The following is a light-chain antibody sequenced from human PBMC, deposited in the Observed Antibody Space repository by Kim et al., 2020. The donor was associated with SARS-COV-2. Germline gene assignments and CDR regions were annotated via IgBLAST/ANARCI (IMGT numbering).Light chain of an antibody. V-gene: IGLV2-14*03. CDR3: SSYTSSSPYV. J-gene: IGLJ1*01. CDR1: SSDVCGYNY. Sequence: GQSITTARTGTSSDVCGYNYVSWYQQHPGKAPKLMIYDVSNRPSGVSNRFSGSKSGNTASLTISGLQAEDEADYYCSSYTSSSPYVFGAGTKVTVL. CDR2: DVS.